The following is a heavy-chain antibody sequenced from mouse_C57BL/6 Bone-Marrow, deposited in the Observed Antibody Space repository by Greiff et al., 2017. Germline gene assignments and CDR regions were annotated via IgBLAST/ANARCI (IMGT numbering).Heavy chain of an antibody. CDR3: ARWGYGNYGAWFAY. CDR1: GYTFTDYN. V-gene: IGHV1-18*01. Sequence: VQLQQSGPELVKPGASVKIPCKASGYTFTDYNMDWVKQSHGKSLEWIGDINPNNGGTIYNQKFKGKATLTVDKSSSTAYMELRSLTSEDTAVYYCARWGYGNYGAWFAYWGRGTLVTVSA. J-gene: IGHJ3*01. CDR2: INPNNGGT. D-gene: IGHD2-1*01.